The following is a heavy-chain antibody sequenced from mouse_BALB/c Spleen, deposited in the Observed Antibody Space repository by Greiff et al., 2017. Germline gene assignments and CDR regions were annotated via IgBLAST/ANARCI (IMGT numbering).Heavy chain of an antibody. CDR3: AREGLACDY. J-gene: IGHJ2*01. D-gene: IGHD3-3*01. Sequence: DVKLVESGGGLVQPGGSRKLSCAASGFTFSSFGMHWVRQAPEKGLEWVAYISSGSSTIYYADTVKGRFTISRDNPKNTLFLQMTSLRSEDTAMYECAREGLACDYGGQGTTLTVSA. CDR2: ISSGSSTI. CDR1: GFTFSSFG. V-gene: IGHV5-17*02.